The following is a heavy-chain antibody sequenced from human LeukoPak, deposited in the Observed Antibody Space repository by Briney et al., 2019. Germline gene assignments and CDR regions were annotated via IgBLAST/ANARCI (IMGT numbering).Heavy chain of an antibody. D-gene: IGHD3-9*01. J-gene: IGHJ4*02. V-gene: IGHV1-46*01. CDR1: GYTFTSYY. Sequence: ASVKVSCKASGYTFTSYYMHWVRQAPGQGLEWMGLINPSGGSTNYAQKFQGRVTMTRDTSTSTVYMELSSLRSEDTAVYYCARGRRTYYDILTGYFTYWGQGTLVTVSS. CDR2: INPSGGST. CDR3: ARGRRTYYDILTGYFTY.